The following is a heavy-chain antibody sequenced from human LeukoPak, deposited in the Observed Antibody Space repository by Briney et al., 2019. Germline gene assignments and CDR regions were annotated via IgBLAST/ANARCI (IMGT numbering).Heavy chain of an antibody. J-gene: IGHJ4*02. V-gene: IGHV4-39*01. CDR1: GGSISSSSYY. Sequence: SETLSLTXTVSGGSISSSSYYWGWIRQPPGEGLEWIGSIYYSGSTYYNPSLKSRVTISVDTSKNQFSLKLSSVTAADTAVYYCARHRNEYDYGDYQVIDYWGQGTLVTVSS. D-gene: IGHD4-17*01. CDR2: IYYSGST. CDR3: ARHRNEYDYGDYQVIDY.